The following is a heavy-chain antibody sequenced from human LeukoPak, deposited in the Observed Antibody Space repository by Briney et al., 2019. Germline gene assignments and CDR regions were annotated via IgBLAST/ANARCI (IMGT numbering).Heavy chain of an antibody. CDR2: INHSGST. Sequence: PSETLSLTCAVYGGSFSGYYWSWIRQPPGKGLEWIGEINHSGSTNYNPSLKSRVTISVDTSKNQFSLKLSSVTAADTAVYYCARDKTVTALGDYYYYMGVWGKGTTVTVSS. D-gene: IGHD4-11*01. J-gene: IGHJ6*03. CDR3: ARDKTVTALGDYYYYMGV. CDR1: GGSFSGYY. V-gene: IGHV4-34*01.